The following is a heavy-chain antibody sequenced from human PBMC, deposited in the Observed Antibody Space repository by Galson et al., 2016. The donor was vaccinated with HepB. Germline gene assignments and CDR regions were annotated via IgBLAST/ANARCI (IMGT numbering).Heavy chain of an antibody. Sequence: ETLSLTCTVSGDSMTDYYWSFIRQAPGKGLEWIGYIYHNGNIDYNPSLKSRVTISIDTSKNQFSLKLTSVTAADTAVYYCAGAGDLTENYFQDWGQGALVAVSS. V-gene: IGHV4-59*01. CDR2: IYHNGNI. CDR1: GDSMTDYY. D-gene: IGHD7-27*01. J-gene: IGHJ4*02. CDR3: AGAGDLTENYFQD.